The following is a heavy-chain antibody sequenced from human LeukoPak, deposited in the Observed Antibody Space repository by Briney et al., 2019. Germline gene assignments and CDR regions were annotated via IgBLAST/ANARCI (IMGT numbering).Heavy chain of an antibody. Sequence: GGSLRLSCAASGFTFSSYGMHWVRQASGKGLEWVAFIRYDGSNKYYADSVKGRFTISRDNSKNTLYLQMNSLRAEDTAVYYCARGPSGYHNTGGQGTLVTVSP. V-gene: IGHV3-30*02. CDR2: IRYDGSNK. J-gene: IGHJ4*02. CDR1: GFTFSSYG. CDR3: ARGPSGYHNT. D-gene: IGHD5-12*01.